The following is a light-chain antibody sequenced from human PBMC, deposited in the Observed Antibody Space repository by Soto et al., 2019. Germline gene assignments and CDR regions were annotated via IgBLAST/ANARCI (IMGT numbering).Light chain of an antibody. Sequence: SVVARPASVSGSPGQSIAISCTGTIRDVGGYDYVSWYQQHPDKAPKLMIYEVTKRPSGVSNRFSGSKSGNTASLTISGLQPEDEADYYCSSHTSGSTRVFGSGTKVTVL. J-gene: IGLJ1*01. V-gene: IGLV2-14*01. CDR3: SSHTSGSTRV. CDR1: IRDVGGYDY. CDR2: EVT.